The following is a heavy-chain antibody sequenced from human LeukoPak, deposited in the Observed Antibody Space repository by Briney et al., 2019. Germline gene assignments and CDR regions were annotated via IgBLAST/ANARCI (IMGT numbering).Heavy chain of an antibody. J-gene: IGHJ6*03. D-gene: IGHD4-23*01. Sequence: SQTLSLTCTVSGGSISSGSYYWSWIRQPAGKGLEWIGRIYTSGSTNYNPSLKSRVTISVDTSKNQFSLKLSSVTAADTAVYYCARGVGGNSFGYYYYHYMDVWGKGTTVTVSS. CDR3: ARGVGGNSFGYYYYHYMDV. CDR1: GGSISSGSYY. CDR2: IYTSGST. V-gene: IGHV4-61*02.